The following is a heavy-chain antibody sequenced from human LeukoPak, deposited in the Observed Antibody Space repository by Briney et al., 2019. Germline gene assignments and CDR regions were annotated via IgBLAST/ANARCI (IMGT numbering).Heavy chain of an antibody. D-gene: IGHD4-17*01. J-gene: IGHJ4*02. V-gene: IGHV3-23*01. CDR2: ISGGGEYT. Sequence: GGPLRLSCAASGFSFIDYAVSWVRQAPGKGLEWVSVISGGGEYTVYADSVRGRFTISRDNSKNTVYLQMSSLRVEDTAVYYCAKDKRGGSDYVYFDYWGQGTLVTVSS. CDR1: GFSFIDYA. CDR3: AKDKRGGSDYVYFDY.